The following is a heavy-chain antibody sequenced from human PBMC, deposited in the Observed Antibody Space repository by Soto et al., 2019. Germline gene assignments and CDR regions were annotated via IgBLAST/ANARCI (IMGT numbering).Heavy chain of an antibody. Sequence: SXNRSLTCSVAVGSISSSSYFWGWIRQPPGKGLEWIGSIYYSGSTYYNPSLKSRVTISVDTSKNQFSLKLSSVTAADTAVYYCARLGLNDYDILTGYYKVHAFDIWGQGTMVTVSS. V-gene: IGHV4-39*01. J-gene: IGHJ3*02. CDR3: ARLGLNDYDILTGYYKVHAFDI. CDR2: IYYSGST. CDR1: VGSISSSSYF. D-gene: IGHD3-9*01.